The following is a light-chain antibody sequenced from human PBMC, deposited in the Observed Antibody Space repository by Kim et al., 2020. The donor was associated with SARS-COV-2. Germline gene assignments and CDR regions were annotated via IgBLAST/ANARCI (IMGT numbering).Light chain of an antibody. CDR3: QQHATWPPALT. CDR1: QSINID. CDR2: DAS. V-gene: IGKV3-11*01. Sequence: PGERASLACRASQSINIDVSWYQHKPGRPPSLLIYDASKRVSGVPARFSGSGSGIDFALTINGLEPEDFAVYYCQQHATWPPALTFGGGTKVDIK. J-gene: IGKJ4*01.